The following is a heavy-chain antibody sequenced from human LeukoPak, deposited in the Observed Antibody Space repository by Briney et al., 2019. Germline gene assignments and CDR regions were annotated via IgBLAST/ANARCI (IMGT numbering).Heavy chain of an antibody. D-gene: IGHD3-10*01. Sequence: GEPLKISCKGSGYSFTSYWIGWVRQMPGKGLEWMGIIYPGDSDTRYSPSFQGQVTISADKSTSTAYLQWSSLKASDTAMYYCARRGGLYGSGSYRFDPWGQGTLVTVSS. CDR2: IYPGDSDT. J-gene: IGHJ5*02. V-gene: IGHV5-51*01. CDR1: GYSFTSYW. CDR3: ARRGGLYGSGSYRFDP.